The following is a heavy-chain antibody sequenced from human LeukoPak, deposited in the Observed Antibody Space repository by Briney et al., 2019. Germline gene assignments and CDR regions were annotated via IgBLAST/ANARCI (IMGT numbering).Heavy chain of an antibody. Sequence: SVKVSCKASGGTFSSYAISWVRQAPGQGLEWMGGIIPIFGTANYAQKFQGRVTITTDESTSTAYMELSSLRSEDTAVYYCARDTRNLHYDPGRAFDIWGLGTMVTVSS. CDR1: GGTFSSYA. D-gene: IGHD3-3*01. J-gene: IGHJ3*02. CDR2: IIPIFGTA. CDR3: ARDTRNLHYDPGRAFDI. V-gene: IGHV1-69*05.